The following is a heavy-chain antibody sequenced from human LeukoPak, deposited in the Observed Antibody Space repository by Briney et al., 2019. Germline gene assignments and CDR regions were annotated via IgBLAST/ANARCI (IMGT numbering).Heavy chain of an antibody. Sequence: SETLSLTCTVSGGSISSYYWSWIRPPAGKGLEWIGRIYTGGSTNYNPSLKSRVTMSVDASKNQFSLKLSSVTAADTAVYYCARCGYCSGTSCGLGAFDYWGQGTLVTVSS. V-gene: IGHV4-4*07. J-gene: IGHJ4*02. CDR2: IYTGGST. CDR1: GGSISSYY. CDR3: ARCGYCSGTSCGLGAFDY. D-gene: IGHD2-2*01.